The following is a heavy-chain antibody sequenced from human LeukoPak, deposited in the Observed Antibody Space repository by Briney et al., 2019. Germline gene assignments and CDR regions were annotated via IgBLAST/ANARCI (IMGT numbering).Heavy chain of an antibody. CDR1: GFTFSSYA. CDR3: AKDQGGTYYDFWSGAPNFGY. CDR2: ISGSGGST. Sequence: AGGSLRLSCAASGFTFSSYAMSWVRQAPGKGLEWVSAISGSGGSTYYADSVKGRFTISRDNSKNTLYLQMNSLRAEDTAVYYCAKDQGGTYYDFWSGAPNFGYWGQGTLVTVSS. J-gene: IGHJ4*02. D-gene: IGHD3-3*01. V-gene: IGHV3-23*01.